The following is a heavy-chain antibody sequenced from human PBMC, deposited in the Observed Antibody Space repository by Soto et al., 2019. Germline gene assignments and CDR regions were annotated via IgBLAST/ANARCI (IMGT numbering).Heavy chain of an antibody. CDR3: ARAAMVLDYYYGMDV. V-gene: IGHV1-46*01. J-gene: IGHJ6*02. CDR2: INPSGGST. CDR1: GYTFISYY. D-gene: IGHD5-18*01. Sequence: ASVKVSCKASGYTFISYYMHWVRQAPGQGLEWMGIINPSGGSTSYAQKFQGRATMTRDTSTSTVYMELSSLRSEDTAVYYCARAAMVLDYYYGMDVWGQGTTVTVSS.